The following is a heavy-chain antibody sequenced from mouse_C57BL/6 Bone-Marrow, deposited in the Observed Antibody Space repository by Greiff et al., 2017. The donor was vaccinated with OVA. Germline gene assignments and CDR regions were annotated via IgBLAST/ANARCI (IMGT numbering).Heavy chain of an antibody. Sequence: VQLQQPGAELVKPGASVKLSCKASGYTFTSYWMQWVKQRPGQGLEWIGEIDSSDSYTNYNQKFKGKATLTVDTSSSTAYMQLSSLTSEDSAVYYCARTTTVVATDYWGQGTTLTVSS. CDR1: GYTFTSYW. CDR3: ARTTTVVATDY. V-gene: IGHV1-50*01. CDR2: IDSSDSYT. D-gene: IGHD1-1*01. J-gene: IGHJ2*01.